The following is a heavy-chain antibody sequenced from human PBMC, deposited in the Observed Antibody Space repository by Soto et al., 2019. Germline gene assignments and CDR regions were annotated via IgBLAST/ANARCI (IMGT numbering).Heavy chain of an antibody. Sequence: PSETLSLTCTVSGGSISSGDYYWSWIRQPPGKGLEWIGYIYYSGSTYYNPSLKSRVTISVDTSKNQFSLKLSSVTAADTAVYYCARGLVYCSGGSCLLSGAFDIWGQGTMVTVSS. CDR3: ARGLVYCSGGSCLLSGAFDI. D-gene: IGHD2-15*01. CDR1: GGSISSGDYY. V-gene: IGHV4-30-4*01. CDR2: IYYSGST. J-gene: IGHJ3*02.